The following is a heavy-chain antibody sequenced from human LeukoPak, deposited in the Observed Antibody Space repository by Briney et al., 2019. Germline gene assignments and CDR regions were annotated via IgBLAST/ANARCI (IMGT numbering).Heavy chain of an antibody. CDR2: IFSKTEGGTT. D-gene: IGHD4-23*01. J-gene: IGHJ4*02. Sequence: GGSLRLSCAASGFTFSNAWMSWVRQAPGEGLEWVGRIFSKTEGGTTDYAAPVKGRFTISRDDSKNTLYLQMNSLKTEDTAVYYCTAVDRGKDYWGQGTLVTVSS. CDR3: TAVDRGKDY. CDR1: GFTFSNAW. V-gene: IGHV3-15*01.